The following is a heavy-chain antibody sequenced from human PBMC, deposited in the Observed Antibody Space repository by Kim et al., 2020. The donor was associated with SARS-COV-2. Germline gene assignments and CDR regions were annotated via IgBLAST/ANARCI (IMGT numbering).Heavy chain of an antibody. D-gene: IGHD5-18*01. V-gene: IGHV1-58*01. Sequence: SVKVSCKASGFTFTSSAVQWVRQARGQRLEWIGWIVVGSGNTNYAQKFQERVTITRDMSTSTAYMELSSLRSEDTAVYYCAADHSGYGYYYYYGMDVWGQGTTVTVSS. CDR1: GFTFTSSA. CDR3: AADHSGYGYYYYYGMDV. J-gene: IGHJ6*02. CDR2: IVVGSGNT.